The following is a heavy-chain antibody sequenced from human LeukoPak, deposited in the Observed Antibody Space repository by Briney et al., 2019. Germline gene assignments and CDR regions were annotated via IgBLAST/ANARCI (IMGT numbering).Heavy chain of an antibody. J-gene: IGHJ4*02. CDR1: GGSFSVYY. Sequence: SETLSLTCAVYGGSFSVYYWSWIRQPPGKGLEWIGEINHSGSTNYNPSLKSRVTISVDTSKNQFSLKLSSVTAADTAVYYCARDHRWRGPFDYWGQGTLVTVSS. V-gene: IGHV4-34*01. CDR2: INHSGST. D-gene: IGHD3-3*01. CDR3: ARDHRWRGPFDY.